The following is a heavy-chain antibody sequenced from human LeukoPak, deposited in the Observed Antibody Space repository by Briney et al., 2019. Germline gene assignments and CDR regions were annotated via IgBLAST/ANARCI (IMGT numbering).Heavy chain of an antibody. CDR2: ISSSSSYI. D-gene: IGHD6-13*01. CDR3: AREGSSWLPFDP. Sequence: SGGSLRLSCAASGFTFSSYSMNWVRQAPGKGLEWVSSISSSSSYIYYADSVKGRFTISRDNAKNSLYLQMNSLRAEDTAVYYCAREGSSWLPFDPWGQGTLVTVSS. J-gene: IGHJ5*02. V-gene: IGHV3-21*01. CDR1: GFTFSSYS.